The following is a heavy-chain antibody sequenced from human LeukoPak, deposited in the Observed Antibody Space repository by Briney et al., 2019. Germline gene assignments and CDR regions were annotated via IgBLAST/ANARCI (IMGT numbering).Heavy chain of an antibody. V-gene: IGHV3-21*01. CDR1: GFTFSISS. D-gene: IGHD3-10*01. J-gene: IGHJ4*02. CDR3: ARDRSLRLFDY. CDR2: ISSSSSYI. Sequence: GGSLRLSCAPSGFTFSISSMSSVPPAPGKRLGWGSSISSSSSYIYYADSVKGRFTISRDNAKNSLYLQMNSLRAEDTAVYYCARDRSLRLFDYWGQGTLVTVSS.